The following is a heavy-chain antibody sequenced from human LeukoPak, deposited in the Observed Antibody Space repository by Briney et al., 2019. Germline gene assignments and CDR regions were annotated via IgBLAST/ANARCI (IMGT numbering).Heavy chain of an antibody. CDR1: GFTFSNSV. CDR3: AKDSAKKYDDY. V-gene: IGHV3-30*04. J-gene: IGHJ4*02. Sequence: GSLRLSCAASGFTFSNSVIQWVRPAPGKGLEWVAVMSYDGRNYYYADSVKGRFTISRENSKNTLYLQMNSLRAEDTAVYYCAKDSAKKYDDYWGQGTLVTVSS. D-gene: IGHD2/OR15-2a*01. CDR2: MSYDGRNY.